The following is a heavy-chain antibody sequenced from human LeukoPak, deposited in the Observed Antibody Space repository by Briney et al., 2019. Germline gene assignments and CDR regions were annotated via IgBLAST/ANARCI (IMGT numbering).Heavy chain of an antibody. CDR2: MNPNSGNT. D-gene: IGHD1-26*01. CDR1: GYTFTSYD. V-gene: IGHV1-8*03. J-gene: IGHJ4*02. Sequence: ASVKVSCKASGYTFTSYDINWVRQATGQGLEWMGWMNPNSGNTGYAQKFQGRVTITRNTSISTAYMELSSLRSEDTAVYYCARGLYSGSYSVFGYWGQGTLVTVSS. CDR3: ARGLYSGSYSVFGY.